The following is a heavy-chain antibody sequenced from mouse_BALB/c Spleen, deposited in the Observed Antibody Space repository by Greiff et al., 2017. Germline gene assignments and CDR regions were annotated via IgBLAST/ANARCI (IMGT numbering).Heavy chain of an antibody. CDR2: ISYSGST. J-gene: IGHJ4*01. V-gene: IGHV3-2*02. D-gene: IGHD2-10*02. CDR1: GYSITSDYA. Sequence: EVQLVESGPGLVKPSQSLSLTCTVTGYSITSDYAWNWIRQFPGNKLEWMGYISYSGSTSYNPSLKSRISITRDTSKNQFFLQLNSVTTEDTATYYCARSEYGNSYAMDYWGQGTSVTVSS. CDR3: ARSEYGNSYAMDY.